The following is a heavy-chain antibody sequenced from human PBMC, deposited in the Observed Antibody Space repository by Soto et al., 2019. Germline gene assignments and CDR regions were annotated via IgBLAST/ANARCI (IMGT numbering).Heavy chain of an antibody. CDR2: IYYSGST. Sequence: PSETLSLTCTVSGGSISSGDYYWSWIRQPPGKGLEWIGYIYYSGSTYYNPSLKSRVTISVDTSKNQFSLKLSSVTAADTAVYYCARATGYHDFWSGYFGAFDIWGQGTMVTVSS. CDR1: GGSISSGDYY. D-gene: IGHD3-3*01. V-gene: IGHV4-30-4*01. J-gene: IGHJ3*02. CDR3: ARATGYHDFWSGYFGAFDI.